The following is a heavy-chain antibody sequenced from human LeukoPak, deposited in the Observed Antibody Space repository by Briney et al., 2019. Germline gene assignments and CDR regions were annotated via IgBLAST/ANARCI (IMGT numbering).Heavy chain of an antibody. CDR1: GFIFSTYY. Sequence: GGSLRLSCTGSGFIFSTYYINWVRQAPGKGLEWVANIQGDGRDKYFLDSVKGRFTVSRDNAENSVFLQMKNLRDEDTAIYYXXXXXGAEESSGFDYWGQGILVTVSS. J-gene: IGHJ4*02. V-gene: IGHV3-7*01. CDR2: IQGDGRDK. CDR3: XXXXGAEESSGFDY. D-gene: IGHD6-25*01.